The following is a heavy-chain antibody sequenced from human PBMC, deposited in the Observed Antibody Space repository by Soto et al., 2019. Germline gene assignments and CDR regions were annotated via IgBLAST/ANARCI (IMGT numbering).Heavy chain of an antibody. J-gene: IGHJ5*02. D-gene: IGHD6-6*01. Sequence: SETLSLTCTVSGGSISSSSYYWGWIRQPPGKGLEWVGSIHYGGSTYYNPSLKSRVTISVDTSKNQFSLKLTSVTAADTAVYYCPRPRAGAARGFDPWGQGTLVTVYS. V-gene: IGHV4-39*01. CDR1: GGSISSSSYY. CDR3: PRPRAGAARGFDP. CDR2: IHYGGST.